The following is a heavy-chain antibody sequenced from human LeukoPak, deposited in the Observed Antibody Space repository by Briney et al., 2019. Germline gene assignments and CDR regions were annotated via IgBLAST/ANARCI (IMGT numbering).Heavy chain of an antibody. D-gene: IGHD3-9*01. J-gene: IGHJ3*02. CDR2: ISSASTYT. CDR1: GFTFSNFY. V-gene: IGHV3-11*03. CDR3: AKFLTGQYDAFDI. Sequence: GGSLRLSCAAYGFTFSNFYMSWIRQAPGKGLEWVSFISSASTYTNFADSVKGRFTVSRDNAKNSLFLQMNSLRAVDTAVYYCAKFLTGQYDAFDIWGQGTMVTVSA.